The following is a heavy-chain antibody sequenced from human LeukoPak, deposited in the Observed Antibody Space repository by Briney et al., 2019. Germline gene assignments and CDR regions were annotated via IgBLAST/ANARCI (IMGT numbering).Heavy chain of an antibody. CDR2: INPYNGNT. J-gene: IGHJ4*02. D-gene: IGHD2-2*01. V-gene: IGHV1-18*01. CDR3: ARYCSSTGCYQLGSDY. CDR1: GYTFTSYA. Sequence: ASVKVSCKASGYTFTSYAMHWVRQAPGQRLEWMGWINPYNGNTNYAQKLQGRVTMTTDTSTSTAYMELRSLRSDDTAVYYCARYCSSTGCYQLGSDYWGQGTLVTVSS.